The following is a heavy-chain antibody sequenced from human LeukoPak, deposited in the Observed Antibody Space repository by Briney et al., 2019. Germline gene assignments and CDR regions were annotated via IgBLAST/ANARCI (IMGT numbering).Heavy chain of an antibody. Sequence: TEGSLRLSCAASGFTFSNFGIHWVRQAPGKGLEWVAFIRYDASDKYYVDSVKGRFAISRDNSKNTLYLQMNSLRVEDTAVYYCARDHIASSGRRYFDYWGQGTLVTVSS. CDR3: ARDHIASSGRRYFDY. J-gene: IGHJ4*02. CDR2: IRYDASDK. D-gene: IGHD2-15*01. CDR1: GFTFSNFG. V-gene: IGHV3-30*02.